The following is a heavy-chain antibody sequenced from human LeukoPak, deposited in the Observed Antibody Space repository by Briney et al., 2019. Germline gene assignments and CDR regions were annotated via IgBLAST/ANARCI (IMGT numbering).Heavy chain of an antibody. CDR2: IRYDGRNK. CDR1: GFTFNGYG. V-gene: IGHV3-30*02. D-gene: IGHD6-13*01. Sequence: PGGSLRLSCAVSGFTFNGYGMHWVRQAPGKGLEWVAFIRYDGRNKNYADSVKGRFTISRDNSKNTLYLQINSLRADDTAVYYCAKDRSSSWGFPYYFDYWGQGTLVTVSS. CDR3: AKDRSSSWGFPYYFDY. J-gene: IGHJ4*02.